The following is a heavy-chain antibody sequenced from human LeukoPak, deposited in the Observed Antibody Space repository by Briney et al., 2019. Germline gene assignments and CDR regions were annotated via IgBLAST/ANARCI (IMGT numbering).Heavy chain of an antibody. D-gene: IGHD6-6*01. V-gene: IGHV1-24*01. CDR1: GYTLTELS. CDR2: FDPEDGET. Sequence: GASVKVSCKVSGYTLTELSMHWVRQAPGKGLEWMGGFDPEDGETIYAQKFQGRVTMTRNTSISTAYMELSSLRSEDTAVYYCARGREYSSSSGLGYDPWGQGTLVTVSS. J-gene: IGHJ5*02. CDR3: ARGREYSSSSGLGYDP.